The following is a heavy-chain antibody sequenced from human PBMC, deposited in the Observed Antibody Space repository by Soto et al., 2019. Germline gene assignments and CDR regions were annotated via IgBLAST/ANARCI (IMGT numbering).Heavy chain of an antibody. D-gene: IGHD3-10*01. Sequence: PGGSLRLSCAASGFTFSSYAMSWVRQAPGKGLEWVSAISGSGGSTYYADSVKGRFTISRDNSKNTLYLQMNSLRAEDTAVYYCAKDITRGYYSQHDGMDVWGQGTTVTVSS. CDR3: AKDITRGYYSQHDGMDV. J-gene: IGHJ6*02. CDR2: ISGSGGST. V-gene: IGHV3-23*01. CDR1: GFTFSSYA.